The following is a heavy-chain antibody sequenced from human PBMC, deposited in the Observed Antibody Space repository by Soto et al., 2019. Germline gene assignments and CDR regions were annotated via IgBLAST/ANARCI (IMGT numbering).Heavy chain of an antibody. D-gene: IGHD3-16*02. CDR3: ARLLTKSGFGGVIAPMFDY. CDR2: IYYSGST. V-gene: IGHV4-59*08. Sequence: SETLSLTCTVSGGSISSYYWSWIRQPPGKGLEWIGYIYYSGSTNYNPSLKSRVTISVDTSKNQFSLKLSSVTAADTAVYYCARLLTKSGFGGVIAPMFDYWGQGNLVTVSS. J-gene: IGHJ4*02. CDR1: GGSISSYY.